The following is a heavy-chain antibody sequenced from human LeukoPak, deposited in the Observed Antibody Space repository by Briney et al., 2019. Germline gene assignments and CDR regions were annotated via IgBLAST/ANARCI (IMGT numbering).Heavy chain of an antibody. CDR1: GFTFSSYS. V-gene: IGHV3-48*01. Sequence: GGSLRLSCAASGFTFSSYSMNWVRQAPGKGLDWVSYISTSSSTIYYADSVKGRFTISRDNAKNSLYLQMNSLRVEDTAVYYCARVEMATIGDYWGQGTLVTVSS. CDR2: ISTSSSTI. CDR3: ARVEMATIGDY. D-gene: IGHD5-24*01. J-gene: IGHJ4*02.